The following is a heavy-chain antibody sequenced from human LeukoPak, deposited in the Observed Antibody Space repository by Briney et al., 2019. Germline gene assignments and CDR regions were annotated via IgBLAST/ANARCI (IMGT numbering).Heavy chain of an antibody. CDR2: IYSGGST. J-gene: IGHJ3*02. D-gene: IGHD6-19*01. V-gene: IGHV3-66*01. CDR3: ARGYSSGWYQHDAFDI. Sequence: GGSLRLSCAASGFTVSSNYMSWVRQAPGKGLEWVSVIYSGGSTYYADSVKGRFTISRDNSKNTLYLQMNSLRAEDTAVYYCARGYSSGWYQHDAFDIWGQGTMVTVSS. CDR1: GFTVSSNY.